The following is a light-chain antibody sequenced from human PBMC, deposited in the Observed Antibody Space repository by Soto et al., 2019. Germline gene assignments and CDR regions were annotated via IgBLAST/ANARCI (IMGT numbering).Light chain of an antibody. J-gene: IGLJ1*01. Sequence: QSVLTQPASVSGSPGQSITISCTGTSSDFGNYNLVSWYQQHPGKVPKLILFEVNKRPSGVSGRFSGSKSGNTASLTISGLQAEDEADYYCCSYASTSPYVFGTGTKLTVL. CDR2: EVN. CDR1: SSDFGNYNL. V-gene: IGLV2-23*02. CDR3: CSYASTSPYV.